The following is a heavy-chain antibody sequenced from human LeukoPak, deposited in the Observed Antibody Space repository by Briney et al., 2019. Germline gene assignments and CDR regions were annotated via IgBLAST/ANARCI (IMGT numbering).Heavy chain of an antibody. CDR3: AREAPSGITGTTEYGMDV. Sequence: SETLSLTCTVSGGSISSGGYYWSWIRQHPGKGLEWIGYIYYSGSTYYNPSLKSRVTISVDTSKNQFSLKLSSVTAADTAVYYSAREAPSGITGTTEYGMDVWGQGTTVTVSS. CDR1: GGSISSGGYY. J-gene: IGHJ6*02. CDR2: IYYSGST. D-gene: IGHD1-20*01. V-gene: IGHV4-31*03.